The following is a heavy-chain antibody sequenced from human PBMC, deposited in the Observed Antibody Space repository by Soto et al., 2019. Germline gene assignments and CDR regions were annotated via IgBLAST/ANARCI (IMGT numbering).Heavy chain of an antibody. V-gene: IGHV1-2*02. D-gene: IGHD3-10*01. CDR2: INSYSGGT. CDR1: GYTFTGYY. CDR3: ARGRTTGVDY. J-gene: IGHJ4*02. Sequence: QVQLVQSGAEVKKPGASVTVSCKASGYTFTGYYVHWVRQAPGQGLEWMGWINSYSGGTNYAQKFQGRVTMTRDTSLSTAYMDLTRLTSDDTAVYYCARGRTTGVDYWGQGTLVTVSS.